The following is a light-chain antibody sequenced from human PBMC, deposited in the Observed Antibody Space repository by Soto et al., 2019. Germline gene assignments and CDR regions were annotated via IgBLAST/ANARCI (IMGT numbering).Light chain of an antibody. CDR2: DVN. V-gene: IGLV2-14*01. CDR1: ISDIGGYNF. CDR3: ASYTRTTTLV. J-gene: IGLJ2*01. Sequence: QSALTQPASVSGSPGQSITISCTGTISDIGGYNFISWYQHHPGKAPKLVIYDVNNRPSGISYRFSGSKSGNTASLTISGLQAEDDAYYYCASYTRTTTLVFGGGTKVTVL.